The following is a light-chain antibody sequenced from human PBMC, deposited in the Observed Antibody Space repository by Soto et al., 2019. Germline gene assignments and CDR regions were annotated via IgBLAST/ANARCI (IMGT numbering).Light chain of an antibody. J-gene: IGLJ1*01. V-gene: IGLV1-44*01. CDR1: SSNIGSNT. Sequence: QSVLTQPPSVSGAPGQRIVISCSGSSSNIGSNTVNWYQQLPGTAPKLLIYSNNQRPSGVPDRFSGSKSGTSASLAISGLQSEDEADYYCAAWDDSLNGYVFGTGTKATVL. CDR3: AAWDDSLNGYV. CDR2: SNN.